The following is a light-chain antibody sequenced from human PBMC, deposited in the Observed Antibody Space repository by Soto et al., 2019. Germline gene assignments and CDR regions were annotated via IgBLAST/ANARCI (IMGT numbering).Light chain of an antibody. CDR1: QSVLLSSDNKNY. CDR3: QQYSSIPIT. Sequence: DIVMTQSPVSLAVSLGERATIDCKSSQSVLLSSDNKNYLAWYQQKPGQPPKLLIYWASIRESGVPDRFSGSGSGTDFTLTISRLQAEDVAVYYCQQYSSIPITFGQGTRLENK. CDR2: WAS. V-gene: IGKV4-1*01. J-gene: IGKJ5*01.